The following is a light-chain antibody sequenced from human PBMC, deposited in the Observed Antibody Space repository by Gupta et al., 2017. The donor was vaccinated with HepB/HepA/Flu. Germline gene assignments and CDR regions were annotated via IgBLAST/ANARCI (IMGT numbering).Light chain of an antibody. J-gene: IGKJ1*01. CDR1: QSVLYSPNNKNY. Sequence: DIVMTQSPDSLAVSLGERATINCKSSQSVLYSPNNKNYLAWYQQKPGQPPKLLIYWASTRESGVPDRFSGSGSGTDFTLTISSLQAEDVAVYYCKQYYSTPRTFGQGTKVEIK. CDR2: WAS. CDR3: KQYYSTPRT. V-gene: IGKV4-1*01.